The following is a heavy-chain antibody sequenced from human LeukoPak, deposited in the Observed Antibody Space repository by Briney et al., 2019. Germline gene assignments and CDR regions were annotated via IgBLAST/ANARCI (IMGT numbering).Heavy chain of an antibody. D-gene: IGHD2-2*01. Sequence: GGSLRLSCAASGFTFSSYAMSWVRQAPGKGLEWVSAISGSGGSTYYADSVKGRFTISRDNSKNTLYLQMNGLRAEDTAVYYCPKPIRYCSSTSCNPTDYWGQGTLVTVSS. CDR2: ISGSGGST. CDR3: PKPIRYCSSTSCNPTDY. V-gene: IGHV3-23*01. CDR1: GFTFSSYA. J-gene: IGHJ4*02.